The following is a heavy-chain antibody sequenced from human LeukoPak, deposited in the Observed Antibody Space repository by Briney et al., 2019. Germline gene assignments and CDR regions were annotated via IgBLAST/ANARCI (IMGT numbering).Heavy chain of an antibody. Sequence: GGSLRLSCAASGFTFSSYSMNWVRQAPGKGLEGVSSISSSVRFRYYAASVKGRFTSSRDNAKGSLYLQMSSLRADDTAVYYCARDMGVDIVATVESHYWGQGTLVTVSS. CDR3: ARDMGVDIVATVESHY. CDR2: ISSSVRFR. V-gene: IGHV3-21*01. J-gene: IGHJ4*02. D-gene: IGHD5-12*01. CDR1: GFTFSSYS.